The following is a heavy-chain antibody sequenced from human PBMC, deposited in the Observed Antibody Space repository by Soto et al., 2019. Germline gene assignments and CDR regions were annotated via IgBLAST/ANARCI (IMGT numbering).Heavy chain of an antibody. J-gene: IGHJ6*04. D-gene: IGHD6-19*01. Sequence: ASVKVSCKASGYTFTGYYMHWVRQAPGQGLEWMGWINPNSGGTNYAQKFQGRVTMTRDTSISTACMELSRLRSDDTAVYYCAREGRSGWLQNYYYYYYGMDVWGKGTTVTVSS. CDR3: AREGRSGWLQNYYYYYYGMDV. CDR1: GYTFTGYY. CDR2: INPNSGGT. V-gene: IGHV1-2*02.